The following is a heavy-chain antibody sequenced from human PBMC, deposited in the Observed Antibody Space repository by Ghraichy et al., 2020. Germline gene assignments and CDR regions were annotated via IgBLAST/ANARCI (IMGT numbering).Heavy chain of an antibody. CDR3: ARAPRVWFGELNYYYYYGMDV. V-gene: IGHV3-74*01. CDR1: EFTFSSYW. CDR2: INSDGSST. D-gene: IGHD3-10*01. J-gene: IGHJ6*02. Sequence: GGSLRLSCAASEFTFSSYWMHWVRQAPGKGLVWVSRINSDGSSTSYADSVKGRFTISRDNAKNTLYLQMNSRRAEDTAVYYCARAPRVWFGELNYYYYYGMDVWGQGTTVTVSS.